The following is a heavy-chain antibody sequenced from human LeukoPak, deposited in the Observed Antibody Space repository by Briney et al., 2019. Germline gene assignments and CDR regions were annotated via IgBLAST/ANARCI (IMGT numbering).Heavy chain of an antibody. CDR3: ARGSSIAALAEYFQH. D-gene: IGHD6-6*01. CDR1: GGSIGSYY. V-gene: IGHV4-4*07. Sequence: SETLSLTCTVSGGSIGSYYWSWIRQPAGKGLEWIGRIYTSGSTNYNPSLKSRVTMSVDTSKNQFSLKLSSVTAADTAVYYCARGSSIAALAEYFQHWGQGTLVTVSS. J-gene: IGHJ1*01. CDR2: IYTSGST.